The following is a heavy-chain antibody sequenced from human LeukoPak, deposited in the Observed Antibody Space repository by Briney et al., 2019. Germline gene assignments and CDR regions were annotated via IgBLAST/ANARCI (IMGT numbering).Heavy chain of an antibody. J-gene: IGHJ4*02. CDR2: IYYSGST. CDR1: GGSISSSSYY. Sequence: SETLSLTCTVSGGSISSSSYYWGWIRQPPGKGREGIGIIYYSGSTYYNPSLKIRVTISVDTSKNQFSLKLTSVTAAATAVYYCARQPRYCRGGTCYGSLGQFDYWGQGTLVTVSS. CDR3: ARQPRYCRGGTCYGSLGQFDY. D-gene: IGHD2-15*01. V-gene: IGHV4-39*01.